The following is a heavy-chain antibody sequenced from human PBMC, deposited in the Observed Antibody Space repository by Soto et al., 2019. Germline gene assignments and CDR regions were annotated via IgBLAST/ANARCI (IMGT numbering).Heavy chain of an antibody. D-gene: IGHD6-13*01. CDR2: INSDGSST. Sequence: EVQLVESGGGLVQPGGSLRLSCAASGFTFSSYWMHWVRQAPGKGLVWVARINSDGSSTSYADSVKGRFTISRDNAKNTLYLKMTSLRAEDTAVYYCARDSYSGSWYFLGTCYYYGMDVWGQGTMVTVSS. CDR1: GFTFSSYW. J-gene: IGHJ6*02. CDR3: ARDSYSGSWYFLGTCYYYGMDV. V-gene: IGHV3-74*01.